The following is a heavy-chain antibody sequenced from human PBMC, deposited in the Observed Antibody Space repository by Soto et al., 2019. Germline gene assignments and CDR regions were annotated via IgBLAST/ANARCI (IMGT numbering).Heavy chain of an antibody. J-gene: IGHJ6*03. CDR2: IYYSGST. Sequence: SETLSLTCTVSGGSISSYYWSWIRQPPGKGLEWIGYIYYSGSTNYNPSLKSRVTISVDTSKNQFSLKLSSVTAADTAVYYCARVHSPYYYYMDVWGKGTTVTVSS. D-gene: IGHD3-3*02. V-gene: IGHV4-59*01. CDR3: ARVHSPYYYYMDV. CDR1: GGSISSYY.